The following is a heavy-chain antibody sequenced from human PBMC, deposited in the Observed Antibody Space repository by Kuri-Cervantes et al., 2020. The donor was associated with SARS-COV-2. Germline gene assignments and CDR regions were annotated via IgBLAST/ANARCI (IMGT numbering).Heavy chain of an antibody. V-gene: IGHV3-7*01. CDR2: IKQDGSEK. CDR3: ANSLLLSLDY. Sequence: ETLSLTCAASGFTFSSYWMSWVRQAPGKGLEWVANIKQDGSEKYYVDSVKGRFTISRDNAKNSLYLQMNSLRAEDTAVYYCANSLLLSLDYWGQGTLVTVSS. D-gene: IGHD1-26*01. J-gene: IGHJ4*02. CDR1: GFTFSSYW.